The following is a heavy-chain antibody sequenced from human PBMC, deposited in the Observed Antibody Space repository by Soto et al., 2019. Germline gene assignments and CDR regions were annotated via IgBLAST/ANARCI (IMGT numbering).Heavy chain of an antibody. CDR3: ARGRRVRGVIIRRGYYGMDV. D-gene: IGHD3-10*01. CDR1: GGSFSGYY. J-gene: IGHJ6*02. CDR2: INHGGST. Sequence: PSETLSLTCAVYGGSFSGYYWSWIRQPPGKGLEWIGEINHGGSTNYNPSLKSRVTISVDTSKNRFSLKLSSVTAADTAVYYCARGRRVRGVIIRRGYYGMDVWGQGTTVTVSS. V-gene: IGHV4-34*01.